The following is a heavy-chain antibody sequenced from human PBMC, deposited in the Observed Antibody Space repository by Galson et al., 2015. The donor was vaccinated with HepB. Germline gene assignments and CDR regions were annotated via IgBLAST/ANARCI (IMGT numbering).Heavy chain of an antibody. Sequence: QSGAEVKKPGESLKISCKGSGYSFTSYWIGWVRQMPGKGLEWMGIIYPGDSDTRYSPSFQGQVTISADKSTSTAYLQWSSLKASDTAMYYCARPPDCSSTSCYGDDAFDIWGQGTMVTVSS. V-gene: IGHV5-51*01. CDR3: ARPPDCSSTSCYGDDAFDI. J-gene: IGHJ3*02. CDR2: IYPGDSDT. D-gene: IGHD2-2*01. CDR1: GYSFTSYW.